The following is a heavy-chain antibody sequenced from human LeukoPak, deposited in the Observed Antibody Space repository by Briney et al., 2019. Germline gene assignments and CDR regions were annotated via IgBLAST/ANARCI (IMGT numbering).Heavy chain of an antibody. J-gene: IGHJ4*02. D-gene: IGHD6-13*01. CDR1: GFTFSSYA. Sequence: PGGSLRLSCAASGFTFSSYAMHWVRQAPGKGLEWVAVISYDGNNKYYADSVKGRFTISRDNSTNTVYLQMNSLRAEDTAVYYCARSKQQLVLGYWGQGTLVTVSS. V-gene: IGHV3-30-3*01. CDR3: ARSKQQLVLGY. CDR2: ISYDGNNK.